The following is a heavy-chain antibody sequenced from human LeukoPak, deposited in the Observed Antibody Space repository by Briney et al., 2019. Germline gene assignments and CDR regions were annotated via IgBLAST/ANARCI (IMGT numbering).Heavy chain of an antibody. CDR3: ARDRAYSYGPGDY. D-gene: IGHD5-18*01. V-gene: IGHV3-20*04. J-gene: IGHJ4*02. Sequence: GGSLRLSCTASGFSFSGHWMHWARQLPGKGLEWVSGINWNGGSTGYADSVKGRFTVSRDNAKNSLYLQMNSLRAEDTALYYCARDRAYSYGPGDYWGQGTLVTVSS. CDR2: INWNGGST. CDR1: GFSFSGHW.